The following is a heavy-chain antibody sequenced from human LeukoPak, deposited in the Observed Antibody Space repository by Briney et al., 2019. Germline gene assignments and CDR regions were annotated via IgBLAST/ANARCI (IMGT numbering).Heavy chain of an antibody. J-gene: IGHJ3*02. CDR1: GFTFDDYG. D-gene: IGHD4-23*01. V-gene: IGHV3-20*04. CDR2: INWNGGST. Sequence: GGSLRLSCAASGFTFDDYGMSWVRQAPGKGLEWVSGINWNGGSTGYADSVKGRFTISRDNAKNSLYLQMNSLRAEDTAVYYCARDKSMNGGDVFDIWGQGTMVTVSS. CDR3: ARDKSMNGGDVFDI.